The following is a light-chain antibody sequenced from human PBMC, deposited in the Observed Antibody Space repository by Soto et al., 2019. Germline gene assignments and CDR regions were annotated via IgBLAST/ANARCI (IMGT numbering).Light chain of an antibody. CDR3: QQYNSYST. CDR2: DAS. V-gene: IGKV1-5*01. J-gene: IGKJ1*01. Sequence: DIQMTQSPPTLSASVGDRVTITCRASQIISTWLAWYQQKPGKAPNLLIYDASSLESGVPSRFSGSGSGTEFTLTISSLQPDDFATYYCQQYNSYSTFGQGTKVDIK. CDR1: QIISTW.